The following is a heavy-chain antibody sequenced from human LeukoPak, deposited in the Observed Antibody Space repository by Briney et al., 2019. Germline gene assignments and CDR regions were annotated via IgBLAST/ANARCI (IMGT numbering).Heavy chain of an antibody. D-gene: IGHD4-17*01. J-gene: IGHJ5*02. V-gene: IGHV1-69*06. CDR1: GGTFSSYA. Sequence: ASVKVSCRASGGTFSSYAISWVRQAPGRGLEWMGGIIPIFGTANYAQKFQGRVTITADKATRKAYMELSSLRSEYTAVYYCARGDYGLNWFDPWGQGTLVTVSS. CDR3: ARGDYGLNWFDP. CDR2: IIPIFGTA.